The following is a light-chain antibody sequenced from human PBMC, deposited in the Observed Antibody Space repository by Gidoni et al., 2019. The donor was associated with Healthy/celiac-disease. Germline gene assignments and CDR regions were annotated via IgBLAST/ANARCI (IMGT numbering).Light chain of an antibody. CDR3: RQYNNWPPYT. V-gene: IGKV3-15*01. CDR2: GAS. J-gene: IGKJ2*01. Sequence: EIVMTQPPATLSVSPGERATLPCRASPSVNSNFAGYQQKPGQAPRLLIYGASTRATGIPARCIGSGSATEFTLTISSLQSEDFAVDYCRQYNNWPPYTFGQGTKVEIK. CDR1: PSVNSN.